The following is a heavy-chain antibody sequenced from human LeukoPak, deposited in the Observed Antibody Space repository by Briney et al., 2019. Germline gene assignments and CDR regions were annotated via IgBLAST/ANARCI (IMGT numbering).Heavy chain of an antibody. CDR2: INHSGST. CDR1: GGSFSGYY. CDR3: ARAANYDSSGYFGLYYYYYGMDV. D-gene: IGHD3-22*01. Sequence: PSETLSLTCAVYGGSFSGYYWSWIRQPPGKGLEWIGEINHSGSTNYNPSLKSRVTISVDTSKNQFSLKLSSATAADTAVYYCARAANYDSSGYFGLYYYYYGMDVWGQGTTVTVSS. V-gene: IGHV4-34*01. J-gene: IGHJ6*02.